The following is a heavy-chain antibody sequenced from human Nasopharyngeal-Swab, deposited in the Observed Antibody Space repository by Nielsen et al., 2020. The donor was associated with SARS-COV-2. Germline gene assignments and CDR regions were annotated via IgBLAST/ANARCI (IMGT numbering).Heavy chain of an antibody. CDR3: AMEKYYDFWSGYYGMDV. Sequence: GGSLRLSCAATGFTFSSYWMSWVRQAPGRGLEWLAHTKEDGTVTHYVDSVRGRFTVSRDNAKNSLFLQMNSLRAEDTAVYYCAMEKYYDFWSGYYGMDVWGQGTTVTVSS. D-gene: IGHD3-3*01. J-gene: IGHJ6*02. V-gene: IGHV3-7*03. CDR1: GFTFSSYW. CDR2: TKEDGTVT.